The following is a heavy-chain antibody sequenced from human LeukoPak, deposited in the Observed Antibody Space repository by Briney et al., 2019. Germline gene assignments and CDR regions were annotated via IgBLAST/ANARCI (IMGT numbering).Heavy chain of an antibody. D-gene: IGHD6-6*01. J-gene: IGHJ6*03. V-gene: IGHV4-59*11. CDR1: GGSISSHY. CDR3: AIAARHTMDV. CDR2: IYYSGST. Sequence: SETLSLTCTVSGGSISSHYWSWIRQPPGKGLGWIGYIYYSGSTNYNPSLKSRVTISVDTSKNQFSLKLSSVTAADTAVYYCAIAARHTMDVWGKGTTVTVSS.